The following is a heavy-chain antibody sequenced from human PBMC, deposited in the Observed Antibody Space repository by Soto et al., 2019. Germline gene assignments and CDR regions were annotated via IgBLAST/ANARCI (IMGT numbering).Heavy chain of an antibody. CDR1: GYTFTSFA. V-gene: IGHV1-3*04. CDR2: INTGNGNT. J-gene: IGHJ4*02. Sequence: QVQLVQSGAEEKKPGASVKVSCKASGYTFTSFAIHWVRQAPGQRLEWMGWINTGNGNTKFSQKFQGRVTITRDTSASTAYMELSSLRSEGTAVYYCARAGDYGDYFLYWGQGTLVTVSS. D-gene: IGHD4-17*01. CDR3: ARAGDYGDYFLY.